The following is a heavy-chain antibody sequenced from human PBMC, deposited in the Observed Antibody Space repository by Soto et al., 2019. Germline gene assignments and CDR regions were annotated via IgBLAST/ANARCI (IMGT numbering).Heavy chain of an antibody. CDR1: GFTFSSYW. CDR3: AKVTLENWNDVSALEYSQF. Sequence: GWTLRLSCAASGFTFSSYWMHWVRQAPGKGLVWVSRINSDGSSTSYADSVKGRFTISRDNAKNTLYLQMNSLRAEDTAVYYCAKVTLENWNDVSALEYSQFWGQGTQVTVSS. J-gene: IGHJ1*01. D-gene: IGHD1-1*01. CDR2: INSDGSST. V-gene: IGHV3-74*01.